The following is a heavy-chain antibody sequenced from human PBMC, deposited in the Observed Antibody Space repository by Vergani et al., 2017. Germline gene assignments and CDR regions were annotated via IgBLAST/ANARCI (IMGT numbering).Heavy chain of an antibody. J-gene: IGHJ5*02. CDR3: ARHSTVEWLVKLGWIDP. CDR1: GASIRSRNYY. D-gene: IGHD6-19*01. V-gene: IGHV4-39*01. CDR2: IYYSGGT. Sequence: QLQLQELGPGLVKPSATLSLTCSVFGASIRSRNYYWGWTRQPPGKGLEWIASIYYSGGTYYNPPLKSRVTISVDTSKNQFSLKLSSVTAADTAVYFCARHSTVEWLVKLGWIDPWGQGILVTVSS.